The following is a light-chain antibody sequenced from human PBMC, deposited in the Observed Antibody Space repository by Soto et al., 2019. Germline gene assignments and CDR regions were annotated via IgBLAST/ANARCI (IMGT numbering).Light chain of an antibody. CDR1: STDVGAYIY. Sequence: QSALTQPRSVSGSPGQSVTISCTGTSTDVGAYIYVSWYQHHPGKAPKLIIYDVTKRPSGVPDRFSGSKSGNTASLAISGLQAEDDADYYCATWDDSLSGRVFGGGTKLTVL. V-gene: IGLV2-11*01. CDR2: DVT. J-gene: IGLJ3*02. CDR3: ATWDDSLSGRV.